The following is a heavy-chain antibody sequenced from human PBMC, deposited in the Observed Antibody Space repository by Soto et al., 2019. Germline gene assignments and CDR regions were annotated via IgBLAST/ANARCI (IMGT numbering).Heavy chain of an antibody. J-gene: IGHJ4*02. V-gene: IGHV1-58*01. CDR2: IVVGSGNT. CDR3: AADYHYCGGDCYTFDY. CDR1: GFTFTSSA. D-gene: IGHD2-21*02. Sequence: SVKVSCKASGFTFTSSAVQWVRQARGQRLEWIGWIVVGSGNTNYAQKFQERVTITRDMSTSTAYMELSSLRSEDTAVYYCAADYHYCGGDCYTFDYWGQGTLVTVSS.